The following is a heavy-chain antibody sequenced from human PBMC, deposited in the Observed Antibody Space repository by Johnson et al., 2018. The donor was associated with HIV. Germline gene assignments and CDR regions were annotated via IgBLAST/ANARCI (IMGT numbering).Heavy chain of an antibody. CDR2: INHSGDGT. V-gene: IGHV3-53*01. Sequence: EVQLVESGGGLIQPGGSLRLSCAASGFTVSSNYMNWVRQAPGKGLEWVSVINHSGDGTYSADSVKGRFTVSRDNSKNMLYLQMNSLRAEDTAVYYCAKDLGYSSSSRAFDIWGQGTMVTVSS. D-gene: IGHD6-6*01. CDR1: GFTVSSNY. J-gene: IGHJ3*02. CDR3: AKDLGYSSSSRAFDI.